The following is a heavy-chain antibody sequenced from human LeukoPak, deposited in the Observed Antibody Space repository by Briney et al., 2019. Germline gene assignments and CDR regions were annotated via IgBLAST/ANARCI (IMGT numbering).Heavy chain of an antibody. V-gene: IGHV1-2*02. J-gene: IGHJ4*02. CDR1: GYTFTGYY. D-gene: IGHD5-24*01. Sequence: ASVKVSCKASGYTFTGYYMHWVRQAPGQGLEWMGWINPNSGGTNYAQKFQGRVTMTRDTSISTAYMELSRLRSDDTAVYYCARDRRDGYNFIDYWGQGTLVTVSS. CDR3: ARDRRDGYNFIDY. CDR2: INPNSGGT.